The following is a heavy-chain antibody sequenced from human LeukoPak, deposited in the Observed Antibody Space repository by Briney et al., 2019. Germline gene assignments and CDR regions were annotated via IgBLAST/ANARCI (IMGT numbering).Heavy chain of an antibody. Sequence: GRSLRLSCAASGFTFSSYGMPWVRQAPGKGLEWVAVIWYDGSNKYYADSVKGRFTISRDNSKNTLYLQMNSLRAEDTAVYYCAREYDSSGYYLVYWGQGTLVTVSS. CDR2: IWYDGSNK. CDR3: AREYDSSGYYLVY. D-gene: IGHD3-22*01. CDR1: GFTFSSYG. V-gene: IGHV3-33*01. J-gene: IGHJ4*02.